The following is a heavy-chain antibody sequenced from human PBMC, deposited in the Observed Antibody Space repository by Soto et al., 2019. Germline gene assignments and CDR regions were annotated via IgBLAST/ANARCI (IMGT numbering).Heavy chain of an antibody. V-gene: IGHV1-69*01. CDR2: IIPIFGTA. CDR3: ARGYDFWSGYYTVTTYYYYYGMDV. D-gene: IGHD3-3*01. Sequence: QVQLVQSGAEVKKPGSSVKVSCKASGGTFSSYAISWVRQAPGQGLEWMGGIIPIFGTANYAQKFQGRVTITADESKSTAYMELSSLRSEDTAVYYCARGYDFWSGYYTVTTYYYYYGMDVWGQGTTVTVSS. CDR1: GGTFSSYA. J-gene: IGHJ6*02.